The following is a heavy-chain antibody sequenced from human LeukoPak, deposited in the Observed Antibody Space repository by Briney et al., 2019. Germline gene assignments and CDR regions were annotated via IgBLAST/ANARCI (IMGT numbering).Heavy chain of an antibody. J-gene: IGHJ4*02. CDR3: ARDPLLLWFGELHY. CDR2: ISAYNGNT. V-gene: IGHV1-18*01. Sequence: ASVKVSFKASGYTFTSYGISWVRQAPGQGLEWMGWISAYNGNTNYAQKLQGRVTMTTDTSTSTAYMELRSLRSDDTAVYYCARDPLLLWFGELHYWGQGTLVTVSS. D-gene: IGHD3-10*01. CDR1: GYTFTSYG.